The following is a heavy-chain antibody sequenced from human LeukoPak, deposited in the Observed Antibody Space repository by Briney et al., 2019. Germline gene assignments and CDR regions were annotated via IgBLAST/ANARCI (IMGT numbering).Heavy chain of an antibody. CDR2: INAGNGNT. V-gene: IGHV1-3*01. CDR1: GYTFTSYA. CDR3: ASLGGVAAALGY. J-gene: IGHJ4*02. D-gene: IGHD6-13*01. Sequence: ASVKVSCKASGYTFTSYAMHWVRQAPGQRLEWMGWINAGNGNTKYSQKFQGRVTITRDTSASTAYMELSSLRSEDTAVYYCASLGGVAAALGYWGQGTLATVSS.